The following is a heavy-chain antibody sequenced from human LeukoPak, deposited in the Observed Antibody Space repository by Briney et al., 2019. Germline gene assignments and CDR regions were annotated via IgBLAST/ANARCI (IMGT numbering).Heavy chain of an antibody. V-gene: IGHV4-38-2*02. CDR1: GYSLSSGYY. D-gene: IGHD2-21*02. CDR3: ARVGSSHWYSTYYYYMDI. Sequence: SETLSLTCTVSGYSLSSGYYWGWIRQPPGKGLEWIGSIYYSGSTNYNPSLKSRVTISADTSKSQFSLRLSSVTAADTAMYYCARVGSSHWYSTYYYYMDIWGKGTTVTISS. J-gene: IGHJ6*03. CDR2: IYYSGST.